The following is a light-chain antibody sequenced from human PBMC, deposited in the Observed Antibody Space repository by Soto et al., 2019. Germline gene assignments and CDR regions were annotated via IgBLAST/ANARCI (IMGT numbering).Light chain of an antibody. Sequence: EIVLTQSPGTLSLSPGERATLSCRASQSVTSTYLAWYQQKPGQPPRLLIYGASNRATGIPGTFSGSGSGTDFTLTISRLEPEDFTVYYCQQYHSLPTTFGPGTKVDI. CDR3: QQYHSLPTT. CDR1: QSVTSTY. J-gene: IGKJ3*01. CDR2: GAS. V-gene: IGKV3-20*01.